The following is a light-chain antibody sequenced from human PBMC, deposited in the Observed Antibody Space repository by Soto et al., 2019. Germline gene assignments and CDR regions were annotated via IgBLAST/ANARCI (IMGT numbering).Light chain of an antibody. CDR1: SSNIGSNT. CDR3: SAWDNSLNGYV. J-gene: IGLJ1*01. CDR2: TAG. V-gene: IGLV1-44*01. Sequence: QSVLTQPLSASASPGQRATISCSGGSSNIGSNTVAWYQHLPGTAPPRLIFTAGPRPSGVPGRFSGSKSGTSASLAISGLQSEDEGDYYCSAWDNSLNGYVFGPGTKLTVL.